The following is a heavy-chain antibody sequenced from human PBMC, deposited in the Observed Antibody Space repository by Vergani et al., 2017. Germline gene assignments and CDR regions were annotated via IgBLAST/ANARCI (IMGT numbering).Heavy chain of an antibody. J-gene: IGHJ6*02. CDR3: AKDSSRLRPHYYYYYGMDV. V-gene: IGHV3-23*01. Sequence: EVQLLESGGGLVQPGGSLRLSCAASGFTFSSYAMSWVRQAPGKGLEWVSAISGSGGSTYSADSVKGRFTISRDNSKNTLYLQMNSLRAEDTAVYYCAKDSSRLRPHYYYYYGMDVWGQGTTVTVSS. D-gene: IGHD6-6*01. CDR2: ISGSGGST. CDR1: GFTFSSYA.